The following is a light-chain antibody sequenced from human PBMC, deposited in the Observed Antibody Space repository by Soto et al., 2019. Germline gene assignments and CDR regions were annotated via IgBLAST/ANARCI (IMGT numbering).Light chain of an antibody. Sequence: ESVLTQSPGTLSLSPGERATLSCRASQSVSSSYLAWYQQKPGQAHRLLIYGASSRATGIPDKFSGSGSGTDFTITISSLEAEDFAVYYCQQYGSSTWYTFGQGTKLEIK. CDR1: QSVSSSY. CDR3: QQYGSSTWYT. CDR2: GAS. J-gene: IGKJ2*01. V-gene: IGKV3-20*01.